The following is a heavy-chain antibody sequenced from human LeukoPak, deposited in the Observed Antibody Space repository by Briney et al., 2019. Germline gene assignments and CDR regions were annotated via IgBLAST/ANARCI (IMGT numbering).Heavy chain of an antibody. CDR2: INAGNGNT. CDR3: ASSGTVTNAFDI. Sequence: ASVKVSCKASGYTFTSYAMHWVRQAPGQRLEWMGWINAGNGNTKYSQKFQGRVTITRDTSASTAYMELSSLRSEDTAVYYCASSGTVTNAFDIWGQGTMVTVSS. J-gene: IGHJ3*02. V-gene: IGHV1-3*01. CDR1: GYTFTSYA. D-gene: IGHD4-17*01.